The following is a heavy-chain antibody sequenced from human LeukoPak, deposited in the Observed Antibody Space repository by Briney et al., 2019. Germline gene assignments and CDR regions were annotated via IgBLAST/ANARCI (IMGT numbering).Heavy chain of an antibody. V-gene: IGHV3-23*01. CDR1: GFTFSSYA. CDR2: ISGSGGNI. CDR3: ARAPWGYCSGGSCYDNWFDP. D-gene: IGHD2-15*01. J-gene: IGHJ5*02. Sequence: GGSLRLSCAAFGFTFSSYAMSWVRQAPGKGLEWVSAISGSGGNIYYADSVKGRFTISRDNSKNTLYLQMNSLRAEDTAVYYCARAPWGYCSGGSCYDNWFDPWGQGTLVTVSS.